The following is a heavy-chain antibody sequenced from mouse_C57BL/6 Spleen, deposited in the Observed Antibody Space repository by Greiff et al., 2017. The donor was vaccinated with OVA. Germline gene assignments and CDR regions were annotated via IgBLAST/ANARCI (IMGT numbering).Heavy chain of an antibody. V-gene: IGHV1-69*01. CDR3: ARGLITPHLDY. J-gene: IGHJ2*01. Sequence: VQLQQPGAELVMPGASVKLSCKASGYTFTSYWMHWVKQRPGQGLEWIGEIDPSDSYTNYNQKFKGKSTLTVDKSSSTAYMQLSSLTSEDSAVYDCARGLITPHLDYWGQGTTLTVSS. CDR1: GYTFTSYW. D-gene: IGHD1-1*01. CDR2: IDPSDSYT.